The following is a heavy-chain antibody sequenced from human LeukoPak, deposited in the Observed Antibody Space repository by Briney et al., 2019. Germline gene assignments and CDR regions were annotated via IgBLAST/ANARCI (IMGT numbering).Heavy chain of an antibody. CDR1: GFSLSTSGVG. CDR2: IYWDDDK. CDR3: AHLYSTYYNGSGSYSLLAYFDY. D-gene: IGHD3-10*01. J-gene: IGHJ4*02. Sequence: SGPTLVNPTQTLTLTCTFSGFSLSTSGVGVGWIRQPPGKALEWLALIYWDDDKRYSPSLKSRLTITKDTSKNQVVLTMTNMDPVDTATYYCAHLYSTYYNGSGSYSLLAYFDYWGQGTLVTVSS. V-gene: IGHV2-5*02.